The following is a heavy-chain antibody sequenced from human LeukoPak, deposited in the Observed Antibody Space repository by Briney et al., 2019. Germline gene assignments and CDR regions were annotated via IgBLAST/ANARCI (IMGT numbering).Heavy chain of an antibody. D-gene: IGHD3-10*01. CDR2: ISYDGSNK. V-gene: IGHV3-30*18. Sequence: GGSLRLSCAASGFTFSSYGMHWVRQAPGKGLEWVAVISYDGSNKYYADSVKGRFTISRDNSKNTLYLQMNSLRAEDTAVYYCAKVRGMVRGVYDYWGQGTLVTVSS. CDR3: AKVRGMVRGVYDY. CDR1: GFTFSSYG. J-gene: IGHJ4*02.